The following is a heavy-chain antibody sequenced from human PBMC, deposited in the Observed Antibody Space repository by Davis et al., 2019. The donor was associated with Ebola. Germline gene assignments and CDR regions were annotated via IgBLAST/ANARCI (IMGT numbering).Heavy chain of an antibody. CDR2: IRSKAYGGKP. CDR1: GFTFSSYG. D-gene: IGHD3-3*01. Sequence: SLKISCAASGFTFSSYGMHWVRQAPGKGLEWVGFIRSKAYGGKPAYAASVKGRFTISRDDSKAIAYLQMDSLKSEDTAIYYCAKSGLSFGVVKYHYGMDVWGKGTTVTVSS. V-gene: IGHV3-49*04. CDR3: AKSGLSFGVVKYHYGMDV. J-gene: IGHJ6*04.